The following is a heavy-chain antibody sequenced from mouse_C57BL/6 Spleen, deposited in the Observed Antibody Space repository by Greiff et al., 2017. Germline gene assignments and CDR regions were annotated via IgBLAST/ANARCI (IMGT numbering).Heavy chain of an antibody. D-gene: IGHD2-3*01. J-gene: IGHJ4*01. Sequence: QVQLQHPGAELVRPGSSVKLSCKASGYTFTSYWMDWVKQRPGQGLEWIGNIYPSDSETHYNQKFKDKATLTVDKSSSTAYMQRSSLTSEDSAVYYCARDGIPYDYDAMDYWCQGTSGTVSS. CDR3: ARDGIPYDYDAMDY. CDR2: IYPSDSET. CDR1: GYTFTSYW. V-gene: IGHV1-61*01.